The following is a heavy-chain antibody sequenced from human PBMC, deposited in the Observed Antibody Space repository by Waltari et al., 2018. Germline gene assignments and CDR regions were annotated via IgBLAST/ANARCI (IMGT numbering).Heavy chain of an antibody. Sequence: QVQLQESGPGLVKPSQTLSLTCTVSGGSLSSGDYYWRWIRQPPGKGLEWIGYIYYSGSTYYNPSLKSRVTISVDTSKNQFSLKLSSVTAADTAVYYCAREVALLYYFDYWGQGTLVTVSS. V-gene: IGHV4-30-4*08. CDR1: GGSLSSGDYY. J-gene: IGHJ4*02. CDR2: IYYSGST. CDR3: AREVALLYYFDY. D-gene: IGHD5-12*01.